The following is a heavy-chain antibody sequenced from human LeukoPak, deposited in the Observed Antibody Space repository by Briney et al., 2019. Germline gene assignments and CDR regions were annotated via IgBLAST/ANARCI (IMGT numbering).Heavy chain of an antibody. D-gene: IGHD3-10*01. CDR2: ISSSGSTI. J-gene: IGHJ4*02. CDR1: GFTFSSYA. V-gene: IGHV3-48*04. Sequence: PGGSLRLSCAASGFTFSSYAMSWVRQAPGKGLEWVSYISSSGSTIYYADSVKGRFTISRDNAKNSLYLQMNSLRAEDTAVYYCARDWVDYYGSGSYYNYWGQGTLVTVSS. CDR3: ARDWVDYYGSGSYYNY.